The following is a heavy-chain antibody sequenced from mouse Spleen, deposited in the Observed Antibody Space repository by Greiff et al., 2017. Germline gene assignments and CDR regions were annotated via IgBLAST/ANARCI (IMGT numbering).Heavy chain of an antibody. J-gene: IGHJ3*01. V-gene: IGHV1-69*01. D-gene: IGHD2-3*01. CDR1: GYTFTSYW. CDR2: IDPSDGYT. CDR3: GRITSDGAWFAY. Sequence: QVQLQQPGAELVMPGASVKLSCKASGYTFTSYWMHWVKQRPGQGLEWIGEIDPSDGYTNYNQKFKGKATLTVDKSSSTAYMQLSSLTSEDSAVYYCGRITSDGAWFAYWGQRTLGNVSA.